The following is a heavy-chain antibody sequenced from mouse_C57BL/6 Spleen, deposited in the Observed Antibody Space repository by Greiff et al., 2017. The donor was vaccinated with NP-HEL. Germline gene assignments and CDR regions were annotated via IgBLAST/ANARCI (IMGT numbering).Heavy chain of an antibody. J-gene: IGHJ3*01. V-gene: IGHV5-17*01. Sequence: DVKLVESGGGLVKPGGSLKLSCAASGFTFSDYGMHWVRQAPEKGLEWVAYISSGSSTIYYADTVKGRFTISRDNAKNTLFLPMTSLRSEDTAMYYGARVYVEDPFAYWGQGTLVTVSA. D-gene: IGHD2-3*01. CDR2: ISSGSSTI. CDR3: ARVYVEDPFAY. CDR1: GFTFSDYG.